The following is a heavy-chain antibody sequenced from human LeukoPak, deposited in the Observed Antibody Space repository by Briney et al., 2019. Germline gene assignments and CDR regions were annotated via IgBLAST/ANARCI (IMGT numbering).Heavy chain of an antibody. Sequence: SETLSLTCTVSGSSISSSSYYWGCIRQPPGKGLEGIGSIYYSGSTYYNPSLKSRVTISGDTSKNQFSLKLTSVTAADTAVYYCARHSSIGWIGLDVWGQGTTVTVSS. CDR1: GSSISSSSYY. CDR3: ARHSSIGWIGLDV. CDR2: IYYSGST. V-gene: IGHV4-39*01. J-gene: IGHJ6*02. D-gene: IGHD6-19*01.